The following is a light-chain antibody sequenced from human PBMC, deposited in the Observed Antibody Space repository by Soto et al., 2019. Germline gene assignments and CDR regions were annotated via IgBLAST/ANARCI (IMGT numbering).Light chain of an antibody. CDR3: NSYTSSSTIEGV. CDR2: EVS. Sequence: QSALTQPASVSGSPGQSITISCTGTSSDVGGYNYVSWYQQHPGKAPKLMIYEVSNRPSGVSNRFSGSKSGNTASLTISGLQAEDEADYYYNSYTSSSTIEGVFGGGTQLTVL. J-gene: IGLJ2*01. V-gene: IGLV2-14*01. CDR1: SSDVGGYNY.